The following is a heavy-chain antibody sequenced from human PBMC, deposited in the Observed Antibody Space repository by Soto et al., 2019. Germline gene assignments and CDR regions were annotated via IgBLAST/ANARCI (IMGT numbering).Heavy chain of an antibody. CDR2: IYHSGSS. Sequence: SGTLSLTCTVSGGSISSPHDYWGWIRQSPGRGLEWIASIYHSGSSYYNPSLKSRITISVDTSKNQFSLNLTSVTAADTAVYYCAKHGLTAYMAYYFDFWGRGTLVTVPS. CDR1: GGSISSPHDY. V-gene: IGHV4-39*01. D-gene: IGHD3-16*01. CDR3: AKHGLTAYMAYYFDF. J-gene: IGHJ4*02.